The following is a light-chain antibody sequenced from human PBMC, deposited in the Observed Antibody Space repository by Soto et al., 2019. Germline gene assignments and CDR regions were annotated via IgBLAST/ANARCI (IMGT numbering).Light chain of an antibody. Sequence: QAVLTQTPSASGTPGQRVYISCSGSSSNIGSNNVNWYQQLPGTAPKLLIYSNNQRPSGVPDRFSGSKSGTSASLAISGLQSEDEADYYCEAWDDSLNGVVFGGGTKLTVL. CDR2: SNN. V-gene: IGLV1-44*01. CDR1: SSNIGSNN. J-gene: IGLJ2*01. CDR3: EAWDDSLNGVV.